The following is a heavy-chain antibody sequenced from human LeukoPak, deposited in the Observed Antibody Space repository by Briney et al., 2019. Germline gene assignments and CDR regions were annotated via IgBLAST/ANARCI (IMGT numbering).Heavy chain of an antibody. D-gene: IGHD3-22*01. Sequence: GGSLRLSCAASGFTFSSYEMNWVRQAPGKGLEWVSYISSSGCTIYYADSVKGRFTISRDNAKNSLYLQMNSLRAEDTAVYYCARRGGYYDSSGYFLWGQGTLVTVSS. CDR2: ISSSGCTI. J-gene: IGHJ4*02. CDR3: ARRGGYYDSSGYFL. CDR1: GFTFSSYE. V-gene: IGHV3-48*03.